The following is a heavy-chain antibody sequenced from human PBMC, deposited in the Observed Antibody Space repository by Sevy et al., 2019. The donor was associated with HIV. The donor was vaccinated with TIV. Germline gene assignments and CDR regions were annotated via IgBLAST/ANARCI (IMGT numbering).Heavy chain of an antibody. CDR2: INAGNGNT. CDR3: ARGEDYYDSSGYYSFHAFDI. V-gene: IGHV1-3*01. J-gene: IGHJ3*02. CDR1: GYTFTSYA. Sequence: ASVKVSCKASGYTFTSYAMHWVRQAPGQRLEWMGWINAGNGNTKYSQKFQGRVTITRDTSASTAYMELSSLRSEDMAVYYCARGEDYYDSSGYYSFHAFDIWGQGTMVTVSS. D-gene: IGHD3-22*01.